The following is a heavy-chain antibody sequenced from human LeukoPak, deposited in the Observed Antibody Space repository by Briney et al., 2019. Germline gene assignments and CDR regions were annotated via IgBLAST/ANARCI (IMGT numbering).Heavy chain of an antibody. J-gene: IGHJ6*03. CDR2: MNPNSGNT. CDR1: GYTFTSYD. CDR3: ARTSKRGITIFGVPNYYYYYMDV. V-gene: IGHV1-8*03. Sequence: GASVKVSCKASGYTFTSYDINRVRQATGQGLEWMGWMNPNSGNTGYAQKFQGRVTITRNTSISTAYMELSSLRSEDTAMYYCARTSKRGITIFGVPNYYYYYMDVWGKGTTVTVSS. D-gene: IGHD3-3*01.